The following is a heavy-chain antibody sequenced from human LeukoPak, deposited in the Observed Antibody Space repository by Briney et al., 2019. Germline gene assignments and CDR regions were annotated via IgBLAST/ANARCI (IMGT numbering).Heavy chain of an antibody. D-gene: IGHD6-13*01. CDR1: GFIVSSNY. V-gene: IGHV3-53*01. CDR3: AREDSSSWLALDH. CDR2: TYSGGST. J-gene: IGHJ4*02. Sequence: GGSLRLSCAVSGFIVSSNYMNWVRQAPGKGLEWVSITYSGGSTYYADSVKGRFTISRDNSKNTLYLQMNNLRVEDTALYYCAREDSSSWLALDHWGQGTLVTVSS.